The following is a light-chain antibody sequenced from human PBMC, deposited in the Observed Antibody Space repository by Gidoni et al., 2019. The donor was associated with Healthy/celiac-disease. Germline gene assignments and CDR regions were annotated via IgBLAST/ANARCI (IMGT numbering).Light chain of an antibody. J-gene: IGKJ3*01. V-gene: IGKV1-9*01. CDR3: QQLNSYPPFT. CDR1: LGISSY. Sequence: DIQLTQSPSFLSASVGDRVTITCRASLGISSYLAWYQQKPGKAPKLLIYAASTLQSGVPSRFSGSGSGTEFTLTISSLQPEDFATYCCQQLNSYPPFTFGPGTKVDIK. CDR2: AAS.